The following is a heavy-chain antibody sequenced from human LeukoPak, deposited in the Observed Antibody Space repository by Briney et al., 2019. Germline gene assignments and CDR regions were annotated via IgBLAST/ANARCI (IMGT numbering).Heavy chain of an antibody. D-gene: IGHD2-2*01. CDR1: GYTFTNYY. V-gene: IGHV1-46*01. Sequence: ASVKVSCKASGYTFTNYYMHWVRQAPGQGLEWMGIINPSGGSTSYAQKFQGRVTMTRDTSISTAYMELSRLRSDDTAVYYCARDLRYCSSTSCFDPWGQGTLVTVSS. CDR2: INPSGGST. J-gene: IGHJ5*02. CDR3: ARDLRYCSSTSCFDP.